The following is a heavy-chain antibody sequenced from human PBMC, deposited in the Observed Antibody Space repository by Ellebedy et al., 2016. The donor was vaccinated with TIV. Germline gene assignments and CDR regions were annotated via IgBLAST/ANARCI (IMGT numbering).Heavy chain of an antibody. CDR3: ARDYCSSTSCVFDY. Sequence: GGSLRLXXTASGFTLSNYWMHWVRQAPGKGLVWVSRTNSAGTSIMYADSVKGRFTISRDNAQNTLYLQMNSLRAEDTAVYYCARDYCSSTSCVFDYWGQGTLVTVSS. CDR1: GFTLSNYW. D-gene: IGHD2-2*01. V-gene: IGHV3-74*03. J-gene: IGHJ4*02. CDR2: TNSAGTSI.